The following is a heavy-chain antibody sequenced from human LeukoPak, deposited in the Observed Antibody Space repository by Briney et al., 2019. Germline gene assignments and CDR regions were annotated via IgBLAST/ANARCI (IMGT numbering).Heavy chain of an antibody. Sequence: PGGSLRLSCAASGFTFSSYEMNWVRQAPGKGLEWVSYISSSGSTIYYADSVKGRFTISRDNAKNTLYMQMNSLRAEDTAVYYCAREKYLEWYQYFDYWGQGTLVTVSS. CDR2: ISSSGSTI. V-gene: IGHV3-48*03. CDR1: GFTFSSYE. CDR3: AREKYLEWYQYFDY. J-gene: IGHJ4*02. D-gene: IGHD3-3*01.